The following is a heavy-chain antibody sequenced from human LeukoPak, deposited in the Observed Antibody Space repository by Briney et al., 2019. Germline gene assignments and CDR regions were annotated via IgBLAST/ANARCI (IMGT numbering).Heavy chain of an antibody. CDR3: ARDQGITIDDTDAFDI. V-gene: IGHV4-30-2*01. CDR2: IYHSGST. Sequence: PSETLSLTCTVSGGSISSGGYSWSWIRQPPGKGLEWIGYIYHSGSTYYNPSLKSRVTISVDRSKNQFSLKLSSVTAADTAVYYCARDQGITIDDTDAFDIWGQGTMVTVSS. J-gene: IGHJ3*02. D-gene: IGHD3-10*01. CDR1: GGSISSGGYS.